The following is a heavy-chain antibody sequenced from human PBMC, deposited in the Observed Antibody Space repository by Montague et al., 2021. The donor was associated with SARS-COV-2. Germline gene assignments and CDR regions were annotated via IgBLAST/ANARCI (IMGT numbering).Heavy chain of an antibody. CDR2: INHRGTS. CDR1: GGSFSDYF. CDR3: ARGRQHFNMIVVVMTGGEYYLDY. Sequence: SETLSLTCAVYGGSFSDYFWTWIRQPPGKGLEWIGEINHRGTSNYNPSLKSRVSISVDTSKNQFSLCLGSVTAADTAVYYCARGRQHFNMIVVVMTGGEYYLDYWGQGTLVTVSS. V-gene: IGHV4-34*01. D-gene: IGHD3-22*01. J-gene: IGHJ4*02.